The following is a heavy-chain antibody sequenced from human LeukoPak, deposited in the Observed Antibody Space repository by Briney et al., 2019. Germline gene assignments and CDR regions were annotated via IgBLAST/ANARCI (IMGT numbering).Heavy chain of an antibody. CDR2: IWYDGSNK. CDR1: GFTFSSYG. CDR3: ARDWGAQQLVLGY. J-gene: IGHJ4*02. V-gene: IGHV3-33*01. Sequence: GGSLRLSCAASGFTFSSYGMHWVRQAPGKGLEWVAVIWYDGSNKYYAESVKGRFTISRDNSKNTLYLQMNSLRAEDTAVYYCARDWGAQQLVLGYWGQGTLVTVSS. D-gene: IGHD6-13*01.